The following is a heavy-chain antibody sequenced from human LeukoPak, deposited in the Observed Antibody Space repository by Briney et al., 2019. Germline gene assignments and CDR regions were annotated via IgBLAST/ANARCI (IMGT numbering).Heavy chain of an antibody. CDR2: IYTSGST. J-gene: IGHJ6*03. CDR1: GNSISSGDYY. CDR3: VGIAKRISYYHYTDV. Sequence: SETLSLTCIVSGNSISSGDYYWSWIRQPAGKGLEWIGRIYTSGSTNYNPSLKSRVTISVDTSKNQFSLKLSSVTAADTAVFYCVGIAKRISYYHYTDVWGKGTTVTVSS. D-gene: IGHD7-27*01. V-gene: IGHV4-61*02.